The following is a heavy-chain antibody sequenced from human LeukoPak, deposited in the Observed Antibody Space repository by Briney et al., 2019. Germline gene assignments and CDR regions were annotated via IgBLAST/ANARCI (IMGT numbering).Heavy chain of an antibody. D-gene: IGHD6-6*01. J-gene: IGHJ6*02. CDR2: ISRNGGST. CDR3: VKVGTYSRSSYDMDV. V-gene: IGHV3-64*01. CDR1: GFTFDSYA. Sequence: PGGSLRLSCAASGFTFDSYAMHWVRQAPGKGLEYVSAISRNGGSTFYANSVKGRFTISRDNSKNTLYLQMGSLRAEDTAVYYCVKVGTYSRSSYDMDVWGQGTTVTVSS.